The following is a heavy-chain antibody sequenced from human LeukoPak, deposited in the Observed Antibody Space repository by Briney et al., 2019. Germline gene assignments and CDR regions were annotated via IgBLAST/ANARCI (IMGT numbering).Heavy chain of an antibody. CDR1: GGTFSSYA. V-gene: IGHV1-69*13. Sequence: ASVKVSCKASGGTFSSYAISWVRQAPGQGLEWMGGIIPIFGTANYAQKFQGRVTITADESTSTAYMELSSLRSEDTAVYYCARARPRVNWNPDPFFDYWGQGTLVTVSS. J-gene: IGHJ4*02. CDR2: IIPIFGTA. D-gene: IGHD1-20*01. CDR3: ARARPRVNWNPDPFFDY.